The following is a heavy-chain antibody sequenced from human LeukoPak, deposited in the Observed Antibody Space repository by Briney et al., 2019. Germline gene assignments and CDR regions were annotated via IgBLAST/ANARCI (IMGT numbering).Heavy chain of an antibody. CDR1: GYMFTTSF. CDR3: ARRGYGDYGHY. V-gene: IGHV1-69*13. D-gene: IGHD4-17*01. J-gene: IGHJ4*02. Sequence: SVKVSCRASGYMFTTSFMHWVRQAPGQGLEWMGGIISIFGTANYAQKFQGRVTITADESTSTAYMELSSLRSEDTAVYYCARRGYGDYGHYWGQGTLVTVSS. CDR2: IISIFGTA.